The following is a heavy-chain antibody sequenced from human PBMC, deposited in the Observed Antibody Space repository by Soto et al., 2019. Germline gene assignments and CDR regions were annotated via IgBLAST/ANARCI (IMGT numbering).Heavy chain of an antibody. V-gene: IGHV1-69*13. CDR2: IIPIFGTA. J-gene: IGHJ4*02. CDR1: GGTYSTYA. D-gene: IGHD4-17*01. Sequence: PSVKVSCKASGGTYSTYARTWVRQAPGQGLEWMGGIIPIFGTANYAQKFQGRVTITADESTSTAYMELSSLRSEDTAVYYCARGPDYGDYVDYWGQGTLVTVSS. CDR3: ARGPDYGDYVDY.